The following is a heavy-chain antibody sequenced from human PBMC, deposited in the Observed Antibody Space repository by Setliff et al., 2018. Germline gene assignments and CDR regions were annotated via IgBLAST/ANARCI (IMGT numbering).Heavy chain of an antibody. J-gene: IGHJ5*02. CDR1: GYTFTSYG. CDR3: ARVTLSDCSGGSCYGWFDT. CDR2: ISAYNGNT. V-gene: IGHV1-18*01. D-gene: IGHD2-15*01. Sequence: ASVKVSCKASGYTFTSYGISWVRQAPGQWLEWMGWISAYNGNTNYAQELQVRVTMTTDTSTSTAYMELRSLRSDDTDVYYCARVTLSDCSGGSCYGWFDTWGKGTKVTVSS.